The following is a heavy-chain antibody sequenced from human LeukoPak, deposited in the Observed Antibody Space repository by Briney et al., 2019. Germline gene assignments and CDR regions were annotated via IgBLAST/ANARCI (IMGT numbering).Heavy chain of an antibody. CDR1: GYSFTTDW. V-gene: IGHV5-51*01. J-gene: IGHJ5*02. CDR3: ARHNLAAAGTEPGYGWFDP. CDR2: IYPGDSDT. D-gene: IGHD6-13*01. Sequence: PGESLKTSCQASGYSFTTDWIGWVRQMPGKGLEWMGIIYPGDSDTRYSPSFQGQVTISADKSISTAYLQWSSLKASDTAMYYCARHNLAAAGTEPGYGWFDPWGQGTLVTVSS.